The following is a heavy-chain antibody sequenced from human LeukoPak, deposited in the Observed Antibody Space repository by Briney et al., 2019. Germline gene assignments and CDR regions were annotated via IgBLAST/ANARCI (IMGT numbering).Heavy chain of an antibody. D-gene: IGHD1-26*01. V-gene: IGHV4-61*08. J-gene: IGHJ5*02. Sequence: SQTLSLTCAVSGGSISSGGYSWSWIRQPPGKGLEWIGYIYYSGSTNYNPSLKSRVTISVDTSKNQFSLKLSSVTAADTAVYYCARGIVKYNWFDPWGQGTLVTVSS. CDR1: GGSISSGGYS. CDR2: IYYSGST. CDR3: ARGIVKYNWFDP.